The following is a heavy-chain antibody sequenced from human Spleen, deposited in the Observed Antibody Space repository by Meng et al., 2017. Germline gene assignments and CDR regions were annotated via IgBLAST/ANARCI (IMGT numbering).Heavy chain of an antibody. Sequence: ITLKESAPTLVKPTQTLNLTFTFSGFSLSTSGVGVGWIRQPPGKALEWLALIYWDDDKRYSPSLKSRLMITKDTSKNQVILSMTNMDPVDTATYYCARRPHSTGFDSWGQGTLVTVSS. CDR3: ARRPHSTGFDS. V-gene: IGHV2-5*02. D-gene: IGHD3-22*01. CDR1: GFSLSTSGVG. J-gene: IGHJ4*02. CDR2: IYWDDDK.